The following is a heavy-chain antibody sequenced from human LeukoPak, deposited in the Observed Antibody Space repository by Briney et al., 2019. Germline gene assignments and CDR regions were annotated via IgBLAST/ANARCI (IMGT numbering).Heavy chain of an antibody. D-gene: IGHD3-22*01. J-gene: IGHJ4*02. CDR1: GDSITSDKW. CDR2: IHHSKSS. Sequence: SGTLSLTCAVSGDSITSDKWWTWVRQPPGKGLEWIGEIHHSKSSNYYPSLKSRVTISVDTSKNQFPLKLSSVTAADTAVYYCARVNYDSSGSYYGTLDYWGQGTLVTVSS. CDR3: ARVNYDSSGSYYGTLDY. V-gene: IGHV4-4*02.